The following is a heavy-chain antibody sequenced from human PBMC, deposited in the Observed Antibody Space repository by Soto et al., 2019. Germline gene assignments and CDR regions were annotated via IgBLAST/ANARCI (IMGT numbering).Heavy chain of an antibody. J-gene: IGHJ6*01. Sequence: QVQLVQSGAEVKKPGASVKVSCKASGYSFNTYAMHWVRQAPGQRLEWLAWINAGNVNTKYSQKFQGRLTVTRDTSVSTAHMELSSLTYEDTAVYYCARDMGQHLVMMSYDSAMDAWGQRTTVTVSS. CDR1: GYSFNTYA. D-gene: IGHD6-6*01. V-gene: IGHV1-3*01. CDR2: INAGNVNT. CDR3: ARDMGQHLVMMSYDSAMDA.